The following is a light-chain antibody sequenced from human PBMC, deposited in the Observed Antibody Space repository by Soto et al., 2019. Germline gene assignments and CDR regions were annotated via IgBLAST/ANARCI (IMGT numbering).Light chain of an antibody. CDR2: SAS. CDR1: QGIGNS. J-gene: IGKJ5*01. V-gene: IGKV1-27*01. CDR3: QKYNTVPAT. Sequence: DIQMTQSPPSLSASVGDRVTITCRASQGIGNSLAWYQQKPGTVPKLLIYSASTLQSGVPSRFSGSGSGTAFTLTISSLQPEDVAAYYCQKYNTVPATFGQGTRLEMK.